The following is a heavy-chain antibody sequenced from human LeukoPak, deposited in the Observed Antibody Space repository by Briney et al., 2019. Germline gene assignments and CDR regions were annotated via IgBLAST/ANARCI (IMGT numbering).Heavy chain of an antibody. V-gene: IGHV1-2*02. CDR3: ARLDITVIPY. Sequence: ASVKVSCKASGYTSTGYYLHWVRQAPGQGLEWLGWINPNSGGTNYAQKFQGRVTMTRDTSISTAYMGLSGLTSDDTAVYYCARLDITVIPYWGQGTLVTVSS. J-gene: IGHJ4*02. D-gene: IGHD3-22*01. CDR1: GYTSTGYY. CDR2: INPNSGGT.